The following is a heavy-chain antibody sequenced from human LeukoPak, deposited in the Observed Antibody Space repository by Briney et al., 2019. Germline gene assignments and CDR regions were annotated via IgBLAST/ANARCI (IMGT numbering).Heavy chain of an antibody. V-gene: IGHV3-9*01. CDR1: GFTFRDYS. Sequence: GGSLRLSCEASGFTFRDYSMTWVRQAPGKGLEWVSGISWNSGSIGYADSVKGRFTISRDNAKNSLYLQMSSLRAEDTALYYCAKVGNYYDSSGYFSHDAFDIWGQGTMVTVSS. D-gene: IGHD3-22*01. CDR2: ISWNSGSI. J-gene: IGHJ3*02. CDR3: AKVGNYYDSSGYFSHDAFDI.